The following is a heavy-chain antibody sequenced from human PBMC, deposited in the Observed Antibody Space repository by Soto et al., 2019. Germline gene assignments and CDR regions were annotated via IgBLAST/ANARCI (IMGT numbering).Heavy chain of an antibody. CDR1: GYTFTSYG. J-gene: IGHJ6*02. CDR2: SRTYNVNT. V-gene: IGHV1-18*01. CDR3: ARGGGYVRMDV. Sequence: QVQLVQSGAEVKKPGASVKVSCKTSGYTFTSYGITWVRQAPGQGLDWMGWSRTYNVNTNSEKNLQGRVTMTTDTSTNTACMELRGLRADDTAVYYCARGGGYVRMDVWGQGTTVTVSS. D-gene: IGHD5-18*01.